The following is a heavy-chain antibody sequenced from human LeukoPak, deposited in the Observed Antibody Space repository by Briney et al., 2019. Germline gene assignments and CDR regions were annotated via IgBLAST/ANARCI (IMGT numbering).Heavy chain of an antibody. CDR3: ARVGTMVRGLIMGFDY. Sequence: PSETLSLTCTVSGGSISSSSYYWGWIRQPPGKGLQWIGSIYYSGSTYYNPSLKSRVTISVDTSKNQFSLKLSSVTAADTAVYFCARVGTMVRGLIMGFDYWGQGTLVTVSS. D-gene: IGHD3-10*01. J-gene: IGHJ4*02. CDR1: GGSISSSSYY. V-gene: IGHV4-39*07. CDR2: IYYSGST.